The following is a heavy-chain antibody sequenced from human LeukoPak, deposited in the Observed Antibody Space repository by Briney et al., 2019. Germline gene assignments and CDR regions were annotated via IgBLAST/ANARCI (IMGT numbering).Heavy chain of an antibody. CDR2: IIPIFGTA. CDR1: GGTFSSYA. D-gene: IGHD3-22*01. CDR3: ASEGYYYDSSGYFDY. J-gene: IGHJ4*02. Sequence: VKVSCKASGGTFSSYAISWVRQAPGQGLEWMGRIIPIFGTANYAQKFQGRATITTDESTSTAYMELSSLRSEDTAVYYCASEGYYYDSSGYFDYWGQGTLVTVSS. V-gene: IGHV1-69*13.